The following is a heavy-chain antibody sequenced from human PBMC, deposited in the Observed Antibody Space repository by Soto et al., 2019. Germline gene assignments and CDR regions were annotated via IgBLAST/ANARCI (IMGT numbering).Heavy chain of an antibody. J-gene: IGHJ5*01. CDR1: GDSISTVDYF. CDR3: ARGRYCLTGRCFPNWFDS. CDR2: IYKSATT. D-gene: IGHD2-15*01. Sequence: SETLTLTCSVSGDSISTVDYFWAWIRQPPGQALEYIGYIYKSATTYYNPSFESRVAISLDTSKSQFSLNVTSLTAADTAVYFCARGRYCLTGRCFPNWFDSWGQGTLVTVSS. V-gene: IGHV4-30-4*01.